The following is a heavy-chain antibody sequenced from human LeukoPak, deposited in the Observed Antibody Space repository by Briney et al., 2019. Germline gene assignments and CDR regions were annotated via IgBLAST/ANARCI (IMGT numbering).Heavy chain of an antibody. J-gene: IGHJ5*02. V-gene: IGHV1-24*01. CDR1: GYTLTELS. D-gene: IGHD3-10*01. Sequence: ASVKVSCKVSGYTLTELSMHWVRQAPGKGLEWMGGFDPEDGETIYAQKFQGRVTMTEDTSTDTAYTELSSLRSEDTAAYYCATFNRGGSGNDWFDPWGQGTLVTVSS. CDR2: FDPEDGET. CDR3: ATFNRGGSGNDWFDP.